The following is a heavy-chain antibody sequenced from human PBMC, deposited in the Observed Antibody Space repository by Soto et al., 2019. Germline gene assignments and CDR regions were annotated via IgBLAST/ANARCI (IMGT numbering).Heavy chain of an antibody. D-gene: IGHD2-2*01. V-gene: IGHV3-33*01. CDR2: IWYDGSNK. J-gene: IGHJ4*02. CDR3: ARDRGSSTSCFDY. Sequence: GGSLRLSCAASGFTFSSYGMHWVRQAPGKGLEWVAVIWYDGSNKYYADSVKGRFTISRDNSKNTLYLQMNSLRAEDTAVYYCARDRGSSTSCFDYWGQGTLVTVSS. CDR1: GFTFSSYG.